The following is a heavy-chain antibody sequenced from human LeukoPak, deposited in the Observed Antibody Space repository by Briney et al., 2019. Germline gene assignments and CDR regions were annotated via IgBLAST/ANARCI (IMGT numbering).Heavy chain of an antibody. V-gene: IGHV1-69*05. D-gene: IGHD4-17*01. CDR3: ARGRPTVTTRFDY. Sequence: ASVKVSCKSSGDSFGSYSFSWVRQAPGQGLEWMGVIIPIFGATKYAQKFQGRVTMTRNTSISTAYMELSSRRSEDTAVYYGARGRPTVTTRFDYWGQGTLVTVSS. CDR2: IIPIFGAT. J-gene: IGHJ4*02. CDR1: GDSFGSYS.